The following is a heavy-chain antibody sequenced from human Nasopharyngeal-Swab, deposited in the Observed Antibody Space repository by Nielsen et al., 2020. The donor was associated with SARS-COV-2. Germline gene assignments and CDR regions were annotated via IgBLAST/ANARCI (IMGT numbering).Heavy chain of an antibody. D-gene: IGHD6-13*01. Sequence: GGSLRLSCAASGFTFTSYDIHWVRQAPGKGLEWVAVISYDGSTEYYADSVKGRFTVSRDNSKNTLYLQMNSLRAEDTAVYYCARGIIAAAEDWGQGTLVTVSS. V-gene: IGHV3-30-3*01. CDR3: ARGIIAAAED. CDR2: ISYDGSTE. J-gene: IGHJ4*02. CDR1: GFTFTSYD.